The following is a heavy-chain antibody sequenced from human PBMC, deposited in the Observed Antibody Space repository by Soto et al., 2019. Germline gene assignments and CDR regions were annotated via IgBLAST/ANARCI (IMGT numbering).Heavy chain of an antibody. J-gene: IGHJ6*02. CDR1: GGSISSSNW. V-gene: IGHV4-4*02. D-gene: IGHD3-3*01. Sequence: QVQLQESGPGLVKPSGTLSLTCAVSGGSISSSNWWSWVRQPPGKGLEWIGEIYHSGSTNYNPSLKSRVTISVDKSKNQFSLKLSSVTAADTAVYYCASSQYYDFWSGYYKIFRRMHDYYYGMDVWGQGTTVTVSS. CDR2: IYHSGST. CDR3: ASSQYYDFWSGYYKIFRRMHDYYYGMDV.